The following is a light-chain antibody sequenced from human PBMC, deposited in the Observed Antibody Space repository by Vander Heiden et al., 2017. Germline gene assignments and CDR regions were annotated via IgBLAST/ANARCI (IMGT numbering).Light chain of an antibody. CDR1: QGVSSY. CDR3: QQRSNWPRT. Sequence: EIVLTQSPATLSLSPGERATLSCRASQGVSSYLAWYQHRPGQAPRLLIYGASKRATGIPARFSGSGSGTDFTLTISSLEPEDFAVYYCQQRSNWPRTFGQGTKVEI. V-gene: IGKV3-11*01. CDR2: GAS. J-gene: IGKJ1*01.